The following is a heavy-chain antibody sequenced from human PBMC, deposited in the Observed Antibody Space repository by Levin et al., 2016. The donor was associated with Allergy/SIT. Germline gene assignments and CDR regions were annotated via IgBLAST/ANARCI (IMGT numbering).Heavy chain of an antibody. D-gene: IGHD2-15*01. J-gene: IGHJ4*02. CDR1: GFTFSSYA. CDR2: ISGSGGST. Sequence: GESLKISCAASGFTFSSYAMSWVRQAPGKGLEWVSAISGSGGSTYYADSVKGRFTISRDNSKNTLYLQMNSLRAEDTAVYYCAKVDEIIGGYCSGGSCPDDYFDYWGQGTLVTVSS. V-gene: IGHV3-23*01. CDR3: AKVDEIIGGYCSGGSCPDDYFDY.